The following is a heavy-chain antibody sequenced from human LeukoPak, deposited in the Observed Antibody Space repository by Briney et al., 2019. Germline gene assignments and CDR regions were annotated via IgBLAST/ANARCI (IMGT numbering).Heavy chain of an antibody. D-gene: IGHD6-19*01. J-gene: IGHJ4*02. CDR2: IGTAGDT. CDR3: AGAGSETQWRAFDF. V-gene: IGHV3-13*01. Sequence: GGSLRLSCAASGFTFSRYDMHWVRQATGKGLEWVSGIGTAGDTYFAGSVKGRFTISRENAKNSLYLQMNSLTAGDTAVYYCAGAGSETQWRAFDFWGQGALVTVFS. CDR1: GFTFSRYD.